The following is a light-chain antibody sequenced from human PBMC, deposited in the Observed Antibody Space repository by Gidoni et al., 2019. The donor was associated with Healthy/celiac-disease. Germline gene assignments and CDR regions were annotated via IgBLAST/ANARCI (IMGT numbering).Light chain of an antibody. J-gene: IGLJ3*02. CDR1: SSDVGGYNY. CDR2: DVS. V-gene: IGLV2-14*01. CDR3: SSYTSSSTWV. Sequence: QSALTQPVSVSGSPGQSITISCTGTSSDVGGYNYVSWYHQHPGKAPKLMIYDVSNRPSGVSNRFSGSKSGNTASLTISGLQAEDEADYYCSSYTSSSTWVFGGGTKLTVL.